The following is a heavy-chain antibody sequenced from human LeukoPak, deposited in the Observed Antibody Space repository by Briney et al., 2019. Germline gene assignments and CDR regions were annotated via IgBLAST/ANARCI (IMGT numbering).Heavy chain of an antibody. CDR2: ISWNSGSI. CDR1: GFTFDDYA. D-gene: IGHD1-14*01. V-gene: IGHV3-9*01. J-gene: IGHJ3*02. CDR3: AKGRSPGPHDAFDI. Sequence: GGSLRLSCAASGFTFDDYAMHWVRQAPGKGLEWVSGISWNSGSIGYADSVKGRFTISRDNAKNSLYLQMNSLRAEDTALYYCAKGRSPGPHDAFDIWGQGTMVTVSS.